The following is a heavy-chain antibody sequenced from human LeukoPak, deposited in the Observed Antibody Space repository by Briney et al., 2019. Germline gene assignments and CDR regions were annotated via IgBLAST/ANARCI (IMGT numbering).Heavy chain of an antibody. J-gene: IGHJ4*02. V-gene: IGHV3-30*03. CDR3: ARDRLNRAYCGNDCYSAAFDY. CDR2: ISRDGKRQ. D-gene: IGHD2-21*02. Sequence: GGSLRLSCATSGFLFNNYDPHWVRQAPGKGLEWLATISRDGKRQFYTDSVKGRFTISRDDSRNTLYLQMNSLRPEDTAVYYCARDRLNRAYCGNDCYSAAFDYWGQGTLVTVSS. CDR1: GFLFNNYD.